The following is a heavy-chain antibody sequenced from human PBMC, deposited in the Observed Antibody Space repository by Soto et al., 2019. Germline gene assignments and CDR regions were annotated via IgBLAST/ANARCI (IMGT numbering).Heavy chain of an antibody. D-gene: IGHD4-17*01. V-gene: IGHV3-23*01. CDR3: AKTMGYGDSERPNYYYYYGMDV. Sequence: GGSLRLSCAASGFTFSSYAMSWVRQAPGKGLEWVSAISGSGGSTYYEDSVKGRFTISRDNSKNTLYLQMNSLRAEDTAVYYCAKTMGYGDSERPNYYYYYGMDVWGQGTTVTVSS. CDR1: GFTFSSYA. J-gene: IGHJ6*02. CDR2: ISGSGGST.